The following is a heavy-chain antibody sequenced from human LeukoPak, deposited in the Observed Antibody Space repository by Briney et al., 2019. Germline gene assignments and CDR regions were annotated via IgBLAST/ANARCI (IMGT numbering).Heavy chain of an antibody. J-gene: IGHJ4*02. CDR2: IYPGDSDT. Sequence: GESLKISCKGSGSRFTSYWIGWVRRMPGKGLERMGIIYPGDSDTKYSPSFQGQVTISADKSISTAYLQWSSLKASDTAMYYCARRSKGYCSSTSCYPPDYWGQGTLVTVSS. D-gene: IGHD2-2*01. CDR3: ARRSKGYCSSTSCYPPDY. CDR1: GSRFTSYW. V-gene: IGHV5-51*01.